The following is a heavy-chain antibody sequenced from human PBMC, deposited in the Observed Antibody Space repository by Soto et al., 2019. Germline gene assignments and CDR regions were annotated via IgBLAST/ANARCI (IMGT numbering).Heavy chain of an antibody. CDR1: GDAISTFY. CDR2: VYYTGST. J-gene: IGHJ4*02. V-gene: IGHV4-59*01. CDR3: ARGRTVRNYADDSSDYFYFFDY. Sequence: LSLTCTVSGDAISTFYWGWMRQSPGKELEWIGYVYYTGSTNYNPSLKSRVTISVDRSKNQFSLKLTSANAADTAVYYCARGRTVRNYADDSSDYFYFFDYWGQGTQVTVSS. D-gene: IGHD3-22*01.